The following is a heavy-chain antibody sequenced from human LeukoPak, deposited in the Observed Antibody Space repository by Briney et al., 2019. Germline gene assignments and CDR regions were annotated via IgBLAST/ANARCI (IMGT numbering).Heavy chain of an antibody. CDR3: ARDAAGLDY. D-gene: IGHD2-15*01. J-gene: IGHJ4*02. CDR2: INYYGTTT. V-gene: IGHV3-74*03. CDR1: GFTFTNHW. Sequence: PGGSLRLSCAASGFTFTNHWMHWVRQVPGKGLVWVSRINYYGTTTTYADSVKGRFTISRDNAKNTLYLQMNSLRAEDTAVYYCARDAAGLDYWGQGTLVTVSS.